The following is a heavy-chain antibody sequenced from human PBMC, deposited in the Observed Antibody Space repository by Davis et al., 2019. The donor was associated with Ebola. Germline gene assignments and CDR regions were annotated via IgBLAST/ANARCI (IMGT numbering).Heavy chain of an antibody. CDR3: ARVGGLEWLLESNYYMDV. V-gene: IGHV4-30-4*01. CDR1: GGSISGAVNY. Sequence: PSETLSLTCTVSGGSISGAVNYWSWIRQPPGKGLEWIGYIYYSGSTYYNPSLQSRLIISVDTSKNQFSLKLSSVTAADTAVYYCARVGGLEWLLESNYYMDVWGKGTAVTVSS. CDR2: IYYSGST. J-gene: IGHJ6*03. D-gene: IGHD3-3*01.